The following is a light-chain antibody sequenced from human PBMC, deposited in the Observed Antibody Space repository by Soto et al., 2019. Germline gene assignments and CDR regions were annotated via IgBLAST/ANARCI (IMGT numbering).Light chain of an antibody. V-gene: IGKV3-20*01. CDR2: GAS. Sequence: EIVLTQSPCTLSLSPGERATLSCRASHSVSSNYLVWYQQKPGQAPRLLIYGASSRATGIPDRFSGSGSGTDFSLTIRRLEPEDFAVYYCQQYGSSYPWTFGQGTKVDIK. J-gene: IGKJ1*01. CDR3: QQYGSSYPWT. CDR1: HSVSSNY.